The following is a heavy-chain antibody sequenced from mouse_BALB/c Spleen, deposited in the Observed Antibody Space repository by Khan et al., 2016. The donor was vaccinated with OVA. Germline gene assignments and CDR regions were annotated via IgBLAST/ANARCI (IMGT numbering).Heavy chain of an antibody. Sequence: QVQLQQPGAELARPGASVKLSCKASGYTFSDYYINWVKQRMGQGLEWIGEIYPGRGNTYYNEKFKGKATLTADKSSSTAYLQFSSLTSGDSAVYFCASAGIGSFVYWGQGTLVTVS. CDR2: IYPGRGNT. CDR3: ASAGIGSFVY. D-gene: IGHD2-2*01. CDR1: GYTFSDYY. J-gene: IGHJ3*01. V-gene: IGHV1-77*01.